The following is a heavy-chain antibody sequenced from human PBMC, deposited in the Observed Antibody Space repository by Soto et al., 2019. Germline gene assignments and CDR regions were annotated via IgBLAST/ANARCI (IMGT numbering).Heavy chain of an antibody. CDR3: ARGLTSITMIVVVRGAFDI. J-gene: IGHJ3*02. Sequence: PSETLSLTCTVSGGSLGSYYWSWIRQPPGKGLEWIGYVFYTGRANYNASLKSRVSISLDTSNYQFSLKLSSVTAADTAVYYCARGLTSITMIVVVRGAFDIWGQGTMVTVSS. D-gene: IGHD3-22*01. V-gene: IGHV4-59*01. CDR1: GGSLGSYY. CDR2: VFYTGRA.